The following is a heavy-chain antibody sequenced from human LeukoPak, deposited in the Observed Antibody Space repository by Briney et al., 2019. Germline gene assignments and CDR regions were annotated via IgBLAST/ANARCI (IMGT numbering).Heavy chain of an antibody. CDR1: GFTFSSYD. CDR3: ARGSVTTVVSPHWYFDL. D-gene: IGHD4-23*01. Sequence: GGSLRLSCAASGFTFSSYDMHWVRQATGKGLEWVSAIGTAGDTYYPGSVKGRFTISRENAKNSLYLQMNGLRAGDTAVYYCARGSVTTVVSPHWYFDLWGRGTLVTVSS. J-gene: IGHJ2*01. CDR2: IGTAGDT. V-gene: IGHV3-13*01.